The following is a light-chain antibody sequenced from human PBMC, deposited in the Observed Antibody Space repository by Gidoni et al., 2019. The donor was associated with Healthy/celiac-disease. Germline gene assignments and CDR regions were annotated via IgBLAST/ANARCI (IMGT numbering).Light chain of an antibody. V-gene: IGLV3-19*01. CDR1: SLRSYY. CDR3: NSRDSSGNLVV. J-gene: IGLJ2*01. CDR2: GKH. Sequence: SSELTQDPAVSVALGQTVRITCQGDSLRSYYASWYQQKPGTAPVPVIYGKHNRPSGIPDRFSGSSSGNTASLTITGAQAEDEADYYCNSRDSSGNLVVFGGGTKLTVL.